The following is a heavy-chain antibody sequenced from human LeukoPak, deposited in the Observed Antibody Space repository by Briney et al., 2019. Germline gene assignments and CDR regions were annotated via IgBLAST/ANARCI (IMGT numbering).Heavy chain of an antibody. V-gene: IGHV3-23*01. CDR1: GFTFSSYA. D-gene: IGHD2-15*01. CDR2: ISGSGGRT. CDR3: AKVFFGYCSGGSCDFDY. Sequence: GGSLRLSCAASGFTFSSYAMSWVRQAPGKGLEWVSAISGSGGRTYYADSVKGRFTISRDNSKNTLYLQMNSLRAEDTAVYYCAKVFFGYCSGGSCDFDYWGQGTLVTVSS. J-gene: IGHJ4*02.